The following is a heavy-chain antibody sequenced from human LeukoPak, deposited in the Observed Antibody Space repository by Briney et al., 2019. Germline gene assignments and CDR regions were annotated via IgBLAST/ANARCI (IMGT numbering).Heavy chain of an antibody. V-gene: IGHV4-61*01. J-gene: IGHJ4*02. Sequence: SETLSLTCDVSGVSINTCCYYWTWIRQPPGKGLEWIGYKYYSGSTRYNSSLRSRLTIPLDTSKNQFSLRLTSVTAADTAVYYCARGRSYGFDFDSWGPGTLVIVSS. CDR1: GVSINTCCYY. D-gene: IGHD5-18*01. CDR3: ARGRSYGFDFDS. CDR2: KYYSGST.